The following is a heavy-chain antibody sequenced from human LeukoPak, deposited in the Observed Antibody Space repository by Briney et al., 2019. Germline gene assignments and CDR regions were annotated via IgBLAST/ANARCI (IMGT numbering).Heavy chain of an antibody. CDR1: GFYFDSYT. J-gene: IGHJ4*02. CDR3: ARRDTAMALDY. V-gene: IGHV3-48*01. CDR2: IISSSRTI. Sequence: GGSLRLSCAASGFYFDSYTMNWVRQAPGKGLERVSYIISSSRTIYYADSVKGRFTISRDNAKNSLYLQMNSLRAEDTAVYYCARRDTAMALDYWGQGTLVTVSS. D-gene: IGHD5-18*01.